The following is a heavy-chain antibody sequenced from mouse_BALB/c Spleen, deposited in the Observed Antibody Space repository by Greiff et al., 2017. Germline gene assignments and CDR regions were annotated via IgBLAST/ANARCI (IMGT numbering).Heavy chain of an antibody. CDR2: IYPGSGST. D-gene: IGHD3-1*01. CDR3: ARWAHYYAMDY. Sequence: QVQLQQSGAELVKPGTSVKLSCKASGYNFTSYWINWVKLRPGQGLEWIGDIYPGSGSTNYNEKFKSKATLTVDTSSSTAYMQLSSLASEDSALYYCARWAHYYAMDYWGQGTSVTVSS. V-gene: IGHV1-55*01. CDR1: GYNFTSYW. J-gene: IGHJ4*01.